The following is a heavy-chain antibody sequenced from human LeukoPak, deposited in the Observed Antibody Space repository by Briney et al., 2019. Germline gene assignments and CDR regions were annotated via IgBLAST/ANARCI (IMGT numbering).Heavy chain of an antibody. V-gene: IGHV1-2*02. Sequence: ASVKVSCKASGYTLTGYYMHWVRQAPGQGLEWMGWINPNSGGTNYAQKFQGRVTMTRDTSISTAYMELSRLRSDDTAVYYCARGPVYDSSGTALGYWGQGTLVTVSS. CDR2: INPNSGGT. CDR1: GYTLTGYY. D-gene: IGHD3-22*01. J-gene: IGHJ4*02. CDR3: ARGPVYDSSGTALGY.